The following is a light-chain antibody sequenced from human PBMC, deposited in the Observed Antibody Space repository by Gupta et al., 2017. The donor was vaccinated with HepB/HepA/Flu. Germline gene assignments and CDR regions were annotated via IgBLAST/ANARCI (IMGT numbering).Light chain of an antibody. CDR2: AAS. Sequence: EIALTQSPGTLSLSPGETATLSCRASQSVGSTYLGWYQQKPGQAPRLLIYAASNRATGIPDRFSGSGSGTDFTLTISRLEPEDFAFYYCQQDGSTPFTFGHGTKVDIK. J-gene: IGKJ3*01. CDR3: QQDGSTPFT. CDR1: QSVGSTY. V-gene: IGKV3-20*01.